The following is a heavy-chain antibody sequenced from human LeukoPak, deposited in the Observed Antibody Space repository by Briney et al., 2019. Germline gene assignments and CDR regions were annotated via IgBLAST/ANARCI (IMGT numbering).Heavy chain of an antibody. V-gene: IGHV1-2*02. J-gene: IGHJ4*02. CDR3: ASPRSSGYYSGDYFDY. D-gene: IGHD3-22*01. CDR2: INPNSGGT. Sequence: ASVKVSCKASGYTFTGYYMHWVRQAPGQGLEWMGWINPNSGGTNYAQKFQGRVTMTRDTSISTAYMELSRLRSDDTAVYHCASPRSSGYYSGDYFDYWGQGTLVTVSS. CDR1: GYTFTGYY.